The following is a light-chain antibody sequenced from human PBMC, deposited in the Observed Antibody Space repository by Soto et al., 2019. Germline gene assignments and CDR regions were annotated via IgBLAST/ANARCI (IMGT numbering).Light chain of an antibody. CDR3: QHSGDFRWT. V-gene: IGKV3-20*01. CDR2: ATS. CDR1: QSFSSSY. Sequence: EIVLTQSPGTLSLSPGERATLSCRASQSFSSSYLAWYQQKPGQAPRLLIYATSSRATGIPDRFSGRGFGTDFTLTISRLEPEDFAVYYCQHSGDFRWTFGLGTKVDIK. J-gene: IGKJ1*01.